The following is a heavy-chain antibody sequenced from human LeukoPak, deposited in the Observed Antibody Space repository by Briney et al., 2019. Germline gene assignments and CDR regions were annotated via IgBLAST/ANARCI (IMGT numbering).Heavy chain of an antibody. CDR1: GFTFSSYA. CDR3: AKGQGSGSYPFDY. CDR2: ISATAT. D-gene: IGHD3-16*02. V-gene: IGHV3-23*01. J-gene: IGHJ4*02. Sequence: GGSLRLSCAASGFTFSSYAVSWVRQAPGEGLEWVSVISATATYYADSVKGRFTISRDTSRNTLYLQMNSLRADDTAVYYCAKGQGSGSYPFDYWGQGTLVTVSS.